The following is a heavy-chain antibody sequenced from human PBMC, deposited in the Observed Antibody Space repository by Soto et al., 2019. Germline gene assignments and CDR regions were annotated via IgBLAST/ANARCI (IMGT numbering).Heavy chain of an antibody. CDR2: TSYDGSNN. CDR1: GFTFRSYV. V-gene: IGHV3-33*05. CDR3: ARWGTTGGLDV. Sequence: QVQLVESGGGVVQPGTSLRLSCVGSGFTFRSYVIHWVCQAPGKGLEWVALTSYDGSNNFYGDSVKGRFTISRHNSRNTVDLQMDSLRFEDTALYYCARWGTTGGLDVWGQGTLVSVSS. J-gene: IGHJ4*02. D-gene: IGHD3-16*01.